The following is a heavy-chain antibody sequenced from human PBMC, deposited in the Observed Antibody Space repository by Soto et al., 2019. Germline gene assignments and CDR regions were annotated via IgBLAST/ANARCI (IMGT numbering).Heavy chain of an antibody. Sequence: QVQLVQSGAEVKKPGSSVKVSCKASGGTFSGYAISCVRQAPVQGLEWMGGIIPIFGTANYAQQFQGRDKITADESTSSAYMELSRLRSEDTAVDYCARREYSSGWDYYYYGMDGWGQGTTVTVCS. J-gene: IGHJ6*02. D-gene: IGHD6-19*01. CDR2: IIPIFGTA. CDR1: GGTFSGYA. V-gene: IGHV1-69*01. CDR3: ARREYSSGWDYYYYGMDG.